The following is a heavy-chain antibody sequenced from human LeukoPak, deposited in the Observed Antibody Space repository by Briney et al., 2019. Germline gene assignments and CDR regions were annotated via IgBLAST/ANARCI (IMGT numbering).Heavy chain of an antibody. J-gene: IGHJ6*02. CDR2: ISAYNGNT. CDR3: AREGAVAEAYYYYYGMDV. Sequence: ASVKVSCKASGYTFTSYGISRVRQAPGQGLEWMGWISAYNGNTNYAQKLQGRVTMTTDTSTSTAYMELRSLRSDDTAVYYCAREGAVAEAYYYYYGMDVWGQGTTVTVSS. D-gene: IGHD6-19*01. CDR1: GYTFTSYG. V-gene: IGHV1-18*01.